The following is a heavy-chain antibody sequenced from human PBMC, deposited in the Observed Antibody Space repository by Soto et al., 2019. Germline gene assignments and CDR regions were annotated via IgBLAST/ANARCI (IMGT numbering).Heavy chain of an antibody. CDR3: ARVESRLDYSTTPFDS. V-gene: IGHV1-18*01. J-gene: IGHJ4*02. CDR1: GYIFSDFG. D-gene: IGHD4-4*01. CDR2: ISVDNGKA. Sequence: QVHLVQPGTEVKKPGGSVRVSCKASGYIFSDFGITWVRQAPGQGLEWLGWISVDNGKAHYGQKFQGRVTMTTDTTTNTAYMDLQRLKSDDTAVYYCARVESRLDYSTTPFDSWGQGTLVTVSS.